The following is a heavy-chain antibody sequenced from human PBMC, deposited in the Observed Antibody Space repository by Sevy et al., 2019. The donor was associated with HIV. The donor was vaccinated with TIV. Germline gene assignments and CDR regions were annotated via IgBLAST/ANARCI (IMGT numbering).Heavy chain of an antibody. CDR1: GGSISSGDYY. D-gene: IGHD3-10*01. Sequence: SETLSLTCTVSGGSISSGDYYWSWICQPPGKGLEWIGYIYYSGSTYYNPSLKSRVTISVDTSKNQFSLKLSSVTAADTAVYYCARDRYYYGSGTSYYFDYWGQGTLVTVSS. J-gene: IGHJ4*02. CDR2: IYYSGST. CDR3: ARDRYYYGSGTSYYFDY. V-gene: IGHV4-30-4*01.